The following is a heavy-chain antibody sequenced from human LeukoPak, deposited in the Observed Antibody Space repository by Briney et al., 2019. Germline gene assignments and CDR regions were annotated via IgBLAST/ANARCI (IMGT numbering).Heavy chain of an antibody. V-gene: IGHV1-3*01. D-gene: IGHD6-19*01. CDR2: INAGNGNT. J-gene: IGHJ4*02. CDR1: GYTFTSYA. CDR3: ARRDSSGWYGFDY. Sequence: ASVKVSCKASGYTFTSYAMHWVRQAPGQRLEWMGWINAGNGNTKYSQKFQGRVTITRDTSASTAYMELSSLRSEDTAVYYCARRDSSGWYGFDYWGQGTLVTVSS.